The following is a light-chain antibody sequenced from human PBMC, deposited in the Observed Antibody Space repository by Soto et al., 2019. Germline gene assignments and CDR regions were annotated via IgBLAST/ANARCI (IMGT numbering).Light chain of an antibody. J-gene: IGKJ5*01. V-gene: IGKV3-15*01. CDR1: QSVSSN. CDR2: GAS. CDR3: QQYDNWPIT. Sequence: EIVMTQSPATLSVSPGERATLSCRASQSVSSNLAWYQQKPGQAPRLLIYGASTRATGIPARFSGSGSGTEFTLTISSLQSEEFAVFYCQQYDNWPITVGQGTRLEIK.